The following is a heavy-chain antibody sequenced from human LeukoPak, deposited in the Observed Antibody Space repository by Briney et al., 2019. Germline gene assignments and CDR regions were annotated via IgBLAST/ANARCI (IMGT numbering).Heavy chain of an antibody. J-gene: IGHJ3*01. V-gene: IGHV3-23*01. CDR3: AKDPNGDYVGAFDF. Sequence: GGSLRLSCAASGFTFSIYAMHWVRQAPGKGLEWVSTITASASSTNYADSVKGRFTISRDNSKRTLYLQMNSLRAEDTAIYYCAKDPNGDYVGAFDFWGQGTLVAVSS. CDR2: ITASASST. D-gene: IGHD4-23*01. CDR1: GFTFSIYA.